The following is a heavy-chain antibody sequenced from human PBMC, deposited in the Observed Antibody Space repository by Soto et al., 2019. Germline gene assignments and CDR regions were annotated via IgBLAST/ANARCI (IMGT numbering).Heavy chain of an antibody. D-gene: IGHD3-16*01. J-gene: IGHJ4*02. CDR2: INEDGGGT. Sequence: PGGSLRLSCTASGFTFSNHWMHWVRQEAERGLVSVSYINEDGGGTVYAESVKGRFTISRDNAKNSLYLQMDSLRAEDTAVYYCARDPYFGAIDYWGLGTLVTVSS. CDR3: ARDPYFGAIDY. CDR1: GFTFSNHW. V-gene: IGHV3-74*01.